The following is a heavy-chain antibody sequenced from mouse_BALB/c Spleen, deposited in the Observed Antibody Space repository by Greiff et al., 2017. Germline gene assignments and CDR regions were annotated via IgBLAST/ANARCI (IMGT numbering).Heavy chain of an antibody. CDR1: GFTFSSFG. CDR3: ASGGNYGFYYFDY. J-gene: IGHJ2*01. CDR2: ISSGSSTI. Sequence: EVQLVESGGGLVQPGGSRKLSCAASGFTFSSFGMHWVRQAPEKGLEWVAYISSGSSTIYYADTVKGRFTISRDNPKNTLFLQMTSLRSEDTAMYYCASGGNYGFYYFDYWGQGTTLTVSS. D-gene: IGHD2-1*01. V-gene: IGHV5-17*02.